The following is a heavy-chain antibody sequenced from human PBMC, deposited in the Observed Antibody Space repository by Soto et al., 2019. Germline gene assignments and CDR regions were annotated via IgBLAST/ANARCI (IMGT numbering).Heavy chain of an antibody. CDR3: ANAPEGYSSSWYDP. CDR2: TSASGETT. V-gene: IGHV3-23*01. CDR1: GFIFSNYG. D-gene: IGHD6-13*01. J-gene: IGHJ5*02. Sequence: EVQLLESGGGLVQPGGSLRLSCAASGFIFSNYGMSWVRQAPGKGLEWVSGTSASGETTYYADSVKGRFTMSRDNSKNTLYLQMNSLRAEDTAVYYCANAPEGYSSSWYDPWGQGTLVAVSS.